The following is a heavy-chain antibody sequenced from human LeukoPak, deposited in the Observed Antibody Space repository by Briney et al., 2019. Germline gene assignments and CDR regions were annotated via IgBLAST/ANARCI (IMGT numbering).Heavy chain of an antibody. J-gene: IGHJ5*02. CDR3: ARQLSEWLLYGNWFDP. CDR2: IYPGDSDT. Sequence: GESLKISCKGSGYSFTSYWIGWVRQMPGKGLEWMGIIYPGDSDTRYSPSFQGQVTISADKSISTAYLQWSSLKASDTAMYYCARQLSEWLLYGNWFDPWGQGTLVTVSS. V-gene: IGHV5-51*01. CDR1: GYSFTSYW. D-gene: IGHD3-3*01.